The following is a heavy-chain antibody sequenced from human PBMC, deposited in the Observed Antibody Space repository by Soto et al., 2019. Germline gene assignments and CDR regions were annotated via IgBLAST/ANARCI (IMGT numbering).Heavy chain of an antibody. D-gene: IGHD2-21*01. CDR3: ARLGRRTVASHFDY. CDR1: GGSISSGVHY. Sequence: SETLSLTCTVSGGSISSGVHYWSWIRQHPGKGLEWIGEINYSGSTNYNPSLKSRVTISVDTSKNQFSLRLSSVTAADTAVYYCARLGRRTVASHFDYWGQGTLVTVSS. CDR2: INYSGST. J-gene: IGHJ4*02. V-gene: IGHV4-39*07.